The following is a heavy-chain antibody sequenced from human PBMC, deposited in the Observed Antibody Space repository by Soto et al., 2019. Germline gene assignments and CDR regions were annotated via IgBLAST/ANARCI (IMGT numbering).Heavy chain of an antibody. CDR3: ARDRHSGFDY. CDR1: GFTFSSYA. J-gene: IGHJ4*02. D-gene: IGHD1-26*01. Sequence: QVQLVESGGGVVQPGRSLRLSCAASGFTFSSYAMHWVRQAPGKGLEWVAVISYDGSNKYYADSVKGRFTISRDNSKNTLYLQMNSLRAEDTAVYYCARDRHSGFDYWGQGTLVTVSS. V-gene: IGHV3-30-3*01. CDR2: ISYDGSNK.